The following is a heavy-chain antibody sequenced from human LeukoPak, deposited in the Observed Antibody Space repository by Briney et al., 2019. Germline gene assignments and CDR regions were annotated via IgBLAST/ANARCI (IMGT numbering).Heavy chain of an antibody. CDR3: ARGRTWSDY. CDR1: GFTLSSYW. CDR2: IKQDGSEK. J-gene: IGHJ4*02. V-gene: IGHV3-7*04. D-gene: IGHD1-1*01. Sequence: GGSLRLSCTASGFTLSSYWMTWVRQAPGKGLEWVANIKQDGSEKYYVDSVKGRFTISRDNAKNSLYLQMNSLRADDTAVYYCARGRTWSDYWGQGTLVTVSS.